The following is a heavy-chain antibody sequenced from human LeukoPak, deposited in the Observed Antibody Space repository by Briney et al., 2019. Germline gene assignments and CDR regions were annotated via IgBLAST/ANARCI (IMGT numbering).Heavy chain of an antibody. CDR3: AKDRYFDWHTTSWYFDY. CDR1: GFTFSDYY. V-gene: IGHV3-30*02. D-gene: IGHD3-9*01. Sequence: HPGGSLRLSCAASGFTFSDYYMSWNRQAPGKGLEWVAFIRYDGSNKYYADSVKGRFTISRDNSKNTLYLQMNSLRAEDTAVYYCAKDRYFDWHTTSWYFDYWGQGTLVTVSS. J-gene: IGHJ4*02. CDR2: IRYDGSNK.